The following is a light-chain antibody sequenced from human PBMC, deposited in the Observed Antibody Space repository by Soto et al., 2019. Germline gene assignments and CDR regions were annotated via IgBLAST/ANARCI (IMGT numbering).Light chain of an antibody. Sequence: QSALTQPASVSGSPGQSITISCTGTSSDVGGYNYVSWYQQHPGKAPKLMIYDVSNRPSGVSNRFSGSKSGNTASLTISGLQAEDDADYYCSSYTSSSTSYVFGTGTNVTVL. CDR1: SSDVGGYNY. J-gene: IGLJ1*01. CDR3: SSYTSSSTSYV. CDR2: DVS. V-gene: IGLV2-14*01.